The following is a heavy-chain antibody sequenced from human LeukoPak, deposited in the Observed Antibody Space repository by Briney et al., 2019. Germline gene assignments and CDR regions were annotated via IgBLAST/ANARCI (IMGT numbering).Heavy chain of an antibody. V-gene: IGHV3-21*01. Sequence: PGGSLRLSCAASGFTFSSYSMNWVRQAPGKGLEWVSSISSSSSYIYYADSVKGRFTISRDNAKNSLYLQMNSLRAEDTAVYYCARRLDVGEAAEPLDYWGQGTLVTVSS. CDR3: ARRLDVGEAAEPLDY. CDR2: ISSSSSYI. D-gene: IGHD6-13*01. J-gene: IGHJ4*02. CDR1: GFTFSSYS.